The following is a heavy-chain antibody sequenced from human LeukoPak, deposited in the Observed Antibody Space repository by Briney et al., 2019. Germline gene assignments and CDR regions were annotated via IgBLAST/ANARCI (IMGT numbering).Heavy chain of an antibody. J-gene: IGHJ4*02. V-gene: IGHV3-30*02. CDR2: IRYTGNNE. CDR3: AKPRGVTASFDY. Sequence: GGALRLSCAASGFTFSNYDRHSVRQAPGKGLEWVTFIRYTGNNEFYADSVKGRFTVSRDNSKNTLYLQMSSLRVEDTAVYYCAKPRGVTASFDYWGQGTLVTVSS. CDR1: GFTFSNYD. D-gene: IGHD2-21*02.